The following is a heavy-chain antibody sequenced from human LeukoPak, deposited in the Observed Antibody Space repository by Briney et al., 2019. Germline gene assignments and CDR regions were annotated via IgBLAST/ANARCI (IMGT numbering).Heavy chain of an antibody. D-gene: IGHD2-15*01. CDR1: GGSLSGYY. Sequence: SETLSLTCAVYGGSLSGYYWSWIRQPPGKGLEWIGEINHSGSTNYNPSLKSRVTISVDTSKNQFSLKLSSVTAADTAVYYCARAPYCSGGSCYFLYYYYYGMDVWGKGTTVTVSS. V-gene: IGHV4-34*01. CDR2: INHSGST. CDR3: ARAPYCSGGSCYFLYYYYYGMDV. J-gene: IGHJ6*04.